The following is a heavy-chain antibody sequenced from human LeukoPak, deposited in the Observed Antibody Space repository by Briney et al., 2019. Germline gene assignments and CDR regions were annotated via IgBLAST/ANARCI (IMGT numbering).Heavy chain of an antibody. D-gene: IGHD1-26*01. V-gene: IGHV4-59*01. J-gene: IGHJ4*02. CDR2: VYYSGST. CDR1: GGSISSYY. CDR3: ARGDSGSFSQFDC. Sequence: PSETLSLTCTVSGGSISSYYWSWIRQPPGKGLEWIGYVYYSGSTNYNPSLKSRVTISVDTSKNQSSLKLTSVTAADTAVYYCARGDSGSFSQFDCWGQGTLVTVSS.